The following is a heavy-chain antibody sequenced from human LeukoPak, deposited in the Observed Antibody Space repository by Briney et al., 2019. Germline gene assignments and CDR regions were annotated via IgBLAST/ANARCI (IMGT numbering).Heavy chain of an antibody. CDR3: ARERSTVDDY. D-gene: IGHD4-23*01. CDR1: GGSISSGIYF. J-gene: IGHJ4*02. CDR2: IDTRGSS. V-gene: IGHV4-61*02. Sequence: SQTLSLTCTVSGGSISSGIYFWSWIRQPAGKGLEWIGRIDTRGSSNYNPSLKSRVTISVDTSKNQFSLKLSSVTAADTAVYYCARERSTVDDYWSQGTLVTVSS.